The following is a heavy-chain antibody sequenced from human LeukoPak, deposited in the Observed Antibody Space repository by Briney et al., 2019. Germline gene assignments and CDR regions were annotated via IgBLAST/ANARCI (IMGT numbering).Heavy chain of an antibody. CDR1: GYTFTSYG. D-gene: IGHD3-9*01. V-gene: IGHV1-18*01. J-gene: IGHJ4*02. Sequence: ASVKVSCKASGYTFTSYGISWVRQAPGQGLEWMGWISAYNGNTNYAQKLQGRVTMTTDTSTSTAYMELRSLRSDDTAVYYCARGREVLRYFDWLVEPFDYWGRGTLVTVSS. CDR3: ARGREVLRYFDWLVEPFDY. CDR2: ISAYNGNT.